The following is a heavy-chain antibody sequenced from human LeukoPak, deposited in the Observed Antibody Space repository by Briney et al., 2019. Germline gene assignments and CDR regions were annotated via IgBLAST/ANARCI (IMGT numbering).Heavy chain of an antibody. D-gene: IGHD3-22*01. CDR2: ISYDGSNK. Sequence: GGSLRLSCAATGFTFSSYAMHWVRQAPGKGLEWWAIISYDGSNKYYAESVKGRFTISRDNSKNTLYLQMSSLRADDTAVYYCARDQDYYDSSGYSGIDYWGQGTLVTVSS. CDR1: GFTFSSYA. V-gene: IGHV3-30*04. J-gene: IGHJ4*02. CDR3: ARDQDYYDSSGYSGIDY.